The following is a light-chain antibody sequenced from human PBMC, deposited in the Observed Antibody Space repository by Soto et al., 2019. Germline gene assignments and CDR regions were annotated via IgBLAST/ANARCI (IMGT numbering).Light chain of an antibody. V-gene: IGKV3D-15*01. CDR1: QSVRSN. Sequence: EVVMTQSPATLSVSPGDRVTLSCRASQSVRSNSAWYQQKPGQAPRLLIYGASSRATGIPDRFSGSESGADFTLTISSLQSEDFAVYYCQQYNNWPRTFGQGTKVDNK. CDR3: QQYNNWPRT. J-gene: IGKJ1*01. CDR2: GAS.